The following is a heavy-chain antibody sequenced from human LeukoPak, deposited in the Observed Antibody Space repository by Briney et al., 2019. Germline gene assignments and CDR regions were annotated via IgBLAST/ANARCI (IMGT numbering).Heavy chain of an antibody. J-gene: IGHJ4*02. Sequence: GESLKISCKGSGYSFATYWIGWVRQMPGKGLEWMGIIYPGDSDTRYSPSFQGQVIISADKSIRTAYLQWSSLRASDTAIYYCARGERSLDYWGQGTLVTVSS. V-gene: IGHV5-51*01. CDR2: IYPGDSDT. CDR3: ARGERSLDY. CDR1: GYSFATYW. D-gene: IGHD3-10*01.